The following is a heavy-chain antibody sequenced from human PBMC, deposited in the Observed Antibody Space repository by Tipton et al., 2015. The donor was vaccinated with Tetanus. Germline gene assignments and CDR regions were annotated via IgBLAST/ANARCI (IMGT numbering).Heavy chain of an antibody. CDR2: ISYDGST. D-gene: IGHD3-10*01. V-gene: IGHV4-34*01. CDR3: ARGDYHGSGTYDV. J-gene: IGHJ6*02. Sequence: GLVKPSETLSLTCAVYGGTFNNYFWTWIRQPPGKGLEWIGEISYDGSTNYSPSLKSRVTLSLDTTKKQVSLKLSSVTAADTAVYYCARGDYHGSGTYDVWGQGTTVTVPS. CDR1: GGTFNNYF.